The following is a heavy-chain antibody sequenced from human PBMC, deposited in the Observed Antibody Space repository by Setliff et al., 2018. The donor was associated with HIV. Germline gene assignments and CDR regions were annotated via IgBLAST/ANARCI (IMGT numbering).Heavy chain of an antibody. CDR3: ARVPYRSAWFSGGHDAFDI. V-gene: IGHV1-18*01. CDR2: ISGSNGNT. D-gene: IGHD6-19*01. J-gene: IGHJ3*02. CDR1: GYSFARYG. Sequence: ASVKVSCKASGYSFARYGLSWVRQAPGQGLEWMGWISGSNGNTKYAQSFQDRVAMTTETATSTAYMEMRGLRSDDTAVYFCARVPYRSAWFSGGHDAFDIWGQGTMVTV.